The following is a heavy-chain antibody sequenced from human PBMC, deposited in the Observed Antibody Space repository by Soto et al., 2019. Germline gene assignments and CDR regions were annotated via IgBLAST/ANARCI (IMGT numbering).Heavy chain of an antibody. J-gene: IGHJ4*02. CDR3: ARDPQYSTSSQVFDS. V-gene: IGHV1-18*01. CDR1: GYTFTTYA. Sequence: QVQLVQSGAEVKKPGASVKVSCKASGYTFTTYAIVGVRRAPGQGLEWMGRISTYNGNTKYAQKLQGRVTMTTDTSTSTAYMELRSLRSDDTAVYYCARDPQYSTSSQVFDSWGQGTLVTVSS. CDR2: ISTYNGNT. D-gene: IGHD6-6*01.